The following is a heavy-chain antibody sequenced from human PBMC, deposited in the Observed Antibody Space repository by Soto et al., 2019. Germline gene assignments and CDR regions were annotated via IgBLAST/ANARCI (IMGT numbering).Heavy chain of an antibody. Sequence: PSETLSLTCTVSCGSISSNNWWRWVRQPPGKGLQWIGEIYHSVRTNYNPSLKSRVIISVDTSKNQFSLRLSSVTAADTAVYYCARYIAASGTYYLDFWGQRTLVTVSS. J-gene: IGHJ4*02. V-gene: IGHV4-4*02. CDR2: IYHSVRT. CDR3: ARYIAASGTYYLDF. CDR1: CGSISSNNW. D-gene: IGHD6-13*01.